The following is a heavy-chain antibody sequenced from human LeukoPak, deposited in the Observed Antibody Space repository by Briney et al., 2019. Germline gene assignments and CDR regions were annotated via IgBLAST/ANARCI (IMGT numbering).Heavy chain of an antibody. CDR2: FNSDGTTT. D-gene: IGHD3-9*01. Sequence: GGSLRLSCAASGFTFSSYWMHWVRQAPGKGLLWVSHFNSDGTTTNYADSVRGRFTITRDNAKNTLYLQMNSLRVEDTAVYYCAVGRGYDIFDYWGQGTLVTVSS. V-gene: IGHV3-74*01. CDR1: GFTFSSYW. J-gene: IGHJ4*02. CDR3: AVGRGYDIFDY.